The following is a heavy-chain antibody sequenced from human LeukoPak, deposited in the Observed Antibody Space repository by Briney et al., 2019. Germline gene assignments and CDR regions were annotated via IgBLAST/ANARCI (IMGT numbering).Heavy chain of an antibody. CDR3: ASSKGTIAAAGILND. J-gene: IGHJ4*02. CDR2: IYYSGST. CDR1: GGSIDNYY. V-gene: IGHV4-59*12. D-gene: IGHD6-13*01. Sequence: PSETLSLTCTVSGGSIDNYYWSWIRQPPGKGLEWTGYIYYSGSTKYNPSLKSRVTISLDTSKNQFSLKLSSVTAADTAVYYCASSKGTIAAAGILNDWGQGTLVTVSS.